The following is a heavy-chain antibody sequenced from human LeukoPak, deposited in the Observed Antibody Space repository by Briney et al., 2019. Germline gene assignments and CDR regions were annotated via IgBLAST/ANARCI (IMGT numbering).Heavy chain of an antibody. CDR1: GFTVSSNY. CDR2: IYSGGST. Sequence: GGSLRLSXAASGFTVSSNYMSWVSQAPGKGLEWVSVIYSGGSTYYADSVKGRFTISRDNSKNTLYLQMNSLRAEDTAVYYCATTTYYYDSSGYFDYWGQGTLVTVSS. J-gene: IGHJ4*02. V-gene: IGHV3-53*01. CDR3: ATTTYYYDSSGYFDY. D-gene: IGHD3-22*01.